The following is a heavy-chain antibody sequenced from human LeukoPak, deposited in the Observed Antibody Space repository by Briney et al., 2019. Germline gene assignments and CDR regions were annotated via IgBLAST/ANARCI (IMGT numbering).Heavy chain of an antibody. CDR3: ARDLYYYGSETLFDY. V-gene: IGHV4-61*02. CDR2: IYTSGST. Sequence: SETLSLTCTVSGGSISSGSYYWSWIRQPAGKGLEWIGRIYTSGSTNYNPSLKSRVTISVDTSKNQFSQKLSSVTAADTAVYYCARDLYYYGSETLFDYWGQGTLVTVSS. D-gene: IGHD3-10*01. CDR1: GGSISSGSYY. J-gene: IGHJ4*02.